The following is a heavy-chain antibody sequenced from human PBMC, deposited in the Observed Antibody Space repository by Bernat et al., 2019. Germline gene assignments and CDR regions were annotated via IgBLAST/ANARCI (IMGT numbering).Heavy chain of an antibody. CDR2: IYYSGST. D-gene: IGHD3-22*01. Sequence: QLQLQESGPGLVKPSETLSLTCTVSGGSISSSSYYWGWIRQPPGKGLEGLGSIYYSGSTYYNPSLKSRVTISVDTSKNQFPLKLSSVTAADTAVYYCARGRDYYDSSGPFDYWGQGTLVTVSS. CDR1: GGSISSSSYY. CDR3: ARGRDYYDSSGPFDY. J-gene: IGHJ4*02. V-gene: IGHV4-39*01.